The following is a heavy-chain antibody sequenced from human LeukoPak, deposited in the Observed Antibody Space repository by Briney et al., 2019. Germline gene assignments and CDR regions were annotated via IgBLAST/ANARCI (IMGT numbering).Heavy chain of an antibody. J-gene: IGHJ6*02. D-gene: IGHD2-2*01. V-gene: IGHV7-4-1*02. CDR1: GYTFTSYA. CDR3: ARGIGYCSSTSCKDYGMDV. Sequence: GASLKVSCKASGYTFTSYAMDWVRQAPGQGLECMGWINTNTGNPTYAQGFTGRFVFSVDTSVSTAYLQISSLKAEDTAVYYCARGIGYCSSTSCKDYGMDVWGQGTTVTVSS. CDR2: INTNTGNP.